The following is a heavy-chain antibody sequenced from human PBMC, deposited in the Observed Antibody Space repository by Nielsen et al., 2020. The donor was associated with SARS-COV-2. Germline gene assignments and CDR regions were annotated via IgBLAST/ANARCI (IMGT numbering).Heavy chain of an antibody. D-gene: IGHD5-24*01. CDR2: MNPNSGNT. V-gene: IGHV1-8*01. CDR3: ARRRDGYNNFDY. J-gene: IGHJ4*02. CDR1: GYTFTSYD. Sequence: SVKVSCKASGYTFTSYDINWVRQATGQGLEWMGWMNPNSGNTGYAQKFQGRVTMTRNTSISTAYMELSSLRSEDTAVYYCARRRDGYNNFDYWGQGTLVTVSS.